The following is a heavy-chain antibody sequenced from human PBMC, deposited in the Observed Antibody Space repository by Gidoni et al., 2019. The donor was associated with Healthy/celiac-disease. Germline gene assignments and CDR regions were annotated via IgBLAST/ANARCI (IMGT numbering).Heavy chain of an antibody. D-gene: IGHD6-19*01. J-gene: IGHJ4*02. V-gene: IGHV1-69*04. CDR1: GGTFSSYA. Sequence: QVQLVQSGAEVKKPGSSVKVSCKASGGTFSSYAVSWVLQAPGQGLAWMGRIIPLLGIANFAQEFQGRVTVPADKSTSTAYMELSRLRSENTAVYYCASPSGSGWLYWGQGTLVTVSS. CDR2: IIPLLGIA. CDR3: ASPSGSGWLY.